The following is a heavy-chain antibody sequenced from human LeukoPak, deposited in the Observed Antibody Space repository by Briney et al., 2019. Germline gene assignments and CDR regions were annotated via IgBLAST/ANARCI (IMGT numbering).Heavy chain of an antibody. D-gene: IGHD6-19*01. CDR3: AREPRLAVY. Sequence: PGGSLRLSCAASGFIFSNYWMTWVRQAPGKGLEWVAHIRQDGSERHYVDSVKDRFTISRDNAKNSLDLQMDSLRDEDTAVYYCAREPRLAVYWGQGTLVTVSS. V-gene: IGHV3-7*03. J-gene: IGHJ4*02. CDR2: IRQDGSER. CDR1: GFIFSNYW.